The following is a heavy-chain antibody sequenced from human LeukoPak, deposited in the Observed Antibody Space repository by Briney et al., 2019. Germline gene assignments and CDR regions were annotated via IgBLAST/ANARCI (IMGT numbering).Heavy chain of an antibody. CDR1: GYSFTSYW. CDR3: ARNYYGSGALGGFLDY. CDR2: IYPGDSDT. V-gene: IGHV5-51*01. J-gene: IGHJ4*02. Sequence: GESLKISCKGSGYSFTSYWIGWVRQMPGKGLEWMGIIYPGDSDTRYSPSFQGQVTISADKSISTAYLQWSSLKASDTAMYYCARNYYGSGALGGFLDYWGQGTLVTVSS. D-gene: IGHD3-10*01.